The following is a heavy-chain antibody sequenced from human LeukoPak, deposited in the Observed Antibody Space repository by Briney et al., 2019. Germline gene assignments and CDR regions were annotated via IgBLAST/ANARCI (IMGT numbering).Heavy chain of an antibody. Sequence: GGSLRLSCAASTFTVSTNCMAWVRQAPGKGLEWVSIIYDGDRTDYADPVKGRFTISRDISKSTLYLQMNSLGVEDTALYYCASRPASYKGPLDFWGQGTLVTVSS. V-gene: IGHV3-53*01. D-gene: IGHD1-1*01. CDR1: TFTVSTNC. J-gene: IGHJ4*02. CDR2: IYDGDRT. CDR3: ASRPASYKGPLDF.